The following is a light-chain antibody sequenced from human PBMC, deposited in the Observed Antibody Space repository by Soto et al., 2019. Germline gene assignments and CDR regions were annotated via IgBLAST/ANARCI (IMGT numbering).Light chain of an antibody. Sequence: EIVLTQSPGTLSLPPGERATLSCRASQSVSSNYLAWYQQKPGQAPRLLIYGASSRATGIPDRFSGSGSGTDFTLTISRLEPEDFAVYYCQQYGSSGTFGQGTKVDI. CDR1: QSVSSNY. J-gene: IGKJ1*01. V-gene: IGKV3-20*01. CDR3: QQYGSSGT. CDR2: GAS.